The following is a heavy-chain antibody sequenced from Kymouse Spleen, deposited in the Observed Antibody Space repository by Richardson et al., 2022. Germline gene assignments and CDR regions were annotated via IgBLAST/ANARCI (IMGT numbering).Heavy chain of an antibody. V-gene: IGHV4-34*01. J-gene: IGHJ6*02. D-gene: IGHD7-27*02. CDR2: INHSGST. Sequence: QVQLQQWGAGLLKPSETLSLTCAVYGGSFSGYYWSWIRQPPGKGLEWIGEINHSGSTNYNPSLKSRVTISVDTSKNQFSLKLSSVTAADTAVYYCAREGTGDRYYYYGMDVWGQGTTVTVSS. CDR1: GGSFSGYY. CDR3: AREGTGDRYYYYGMDV.